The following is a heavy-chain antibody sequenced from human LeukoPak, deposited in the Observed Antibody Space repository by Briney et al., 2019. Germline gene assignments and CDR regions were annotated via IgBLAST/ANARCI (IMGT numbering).Heavy chain of an antibody. CDR3: ARGPLIDWFDP. CDR1: GYTFTSYY. V-gene: IGHV1-8*02. Sequence: ASVKVSCKASGYTFTSYYMHWVRQATGQGLEWMGWMNPNSGNTGYAQKFQGRVTMTRNTSISTAYMELSSLRSEDTAVYYCARGPLIDWFDPWGQGTLVTVSS. J-gene: IGHJ5*02. CDR2: MNPNSGNT.